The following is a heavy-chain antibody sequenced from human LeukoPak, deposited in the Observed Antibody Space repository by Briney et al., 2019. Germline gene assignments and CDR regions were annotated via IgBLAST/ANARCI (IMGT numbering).Heavy chain of an antibody. CDR3: ARADIRAIASSGWYGFDY. V-gene: IGHV1-18*01. Sequence: ASVKVSCKASGYTFTSYGISWVRQAPGQGLEWMGWISGYNGNTNYAQKFQGRVTMTTDTSTSTAYMELRSLRSHDTAVYYCARADIRAIASSGWYGFDYWGQGTLVTVSS. CDR1: GYTFTSYG. J-gene: IGHJ4*02. D-gene: IGHD6-19*01. CDR2: ISGYNGNT.